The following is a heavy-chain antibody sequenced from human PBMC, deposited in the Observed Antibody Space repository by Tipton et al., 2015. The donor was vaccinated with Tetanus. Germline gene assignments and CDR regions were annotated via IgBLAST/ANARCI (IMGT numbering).Heavy chain of an antibody. CDR1: GFTFRSYW. D-gene: IGHD5-18*01. CDR2: IKEDGSET. J-gene: IGHJ6*02. CDR3: ARGSSAMVTVYYYYGMDV. V-gene: IGHV3-7*01. Sequence: SLRLSCAASGFTFRSYWMSWVRQVPGKGLEWVANIKEDGSETNYVDSVKGRFTISRDSAKSSLYLQMNSLRAEDTAVYYCARGSSAMVTVYYYYGMDVWGQGTTVTVSS.